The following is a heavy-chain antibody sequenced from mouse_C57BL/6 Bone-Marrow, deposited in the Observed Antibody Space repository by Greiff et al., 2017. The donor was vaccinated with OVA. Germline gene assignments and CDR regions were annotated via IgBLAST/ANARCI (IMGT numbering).Heavy chain of an antibody. Sequence: VQLQQSGPELVKPGASVKISCKASGYAFSSSWMNWVKQRPGKGLEWIGRIYPGDGDTNYNGKFKGKATLTADKSSSTAYMQLSSLTSEDSAVYFCARWGNYGYWYFDVWGTGTTVTVSS. CDR2: IYPGDGDT. CDR3: ARWGNYGYWYFDV. J-gene: IGHJ1*03. CDR1: GYAFSSSW. D-gene: IGHD2-1*01. V-gene: IGHV1-82*01.